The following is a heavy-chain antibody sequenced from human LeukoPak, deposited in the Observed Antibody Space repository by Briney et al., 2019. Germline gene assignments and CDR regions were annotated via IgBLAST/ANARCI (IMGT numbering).Heavy chain of an antibody. CDR1: GYTFTSYD. CDR3: ARWGSIEVVPAASGLYGMDV. V-gene: IGHV1-8*01. Sequence: GASVKVSCKASGYTFTSYDINWVRQATGQGLEWMGWMNPNSGNTGYAQKFQGRVTMTRNTSISTAYMELSSLRSEDTAVYYCARWGSIEVVPAASGLYGMDVWGQGTTVTVSS. J-gene: IGHJ6*02. CDR2: MNPNSGNT. D-gene: IGHD2-2*01.